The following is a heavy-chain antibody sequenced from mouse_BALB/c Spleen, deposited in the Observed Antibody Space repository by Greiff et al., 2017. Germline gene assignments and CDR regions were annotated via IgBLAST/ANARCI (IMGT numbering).Heavy chain of an antibody. J-gene: IGHJ3*01. CDR3: ASPSMITTGSFAY. CDR2: ISYSGST. CDR1: GDSITSGY. Sequence: DVKLQESGPSLVKPSQTLSLTCSVTGDSITSGYWNWIRKFPGNKLEYMGYISYSGSTYYNPSLKSRISITRDTSKNQYYLQLNSVTTEDTATYYCASPSMITTGSFAYWGQGTLVTVSA. D-gene: IGHD2-4*01. V-gene: IGHV3-8*02.